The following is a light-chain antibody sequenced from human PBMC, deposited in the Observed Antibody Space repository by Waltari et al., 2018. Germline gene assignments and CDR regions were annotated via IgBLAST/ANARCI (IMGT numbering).Light chain of an antibody. CDR3: QHYDNSPPWT. CDR1: QSFSSGY. V-gene: IGKV3-20*01. Sequence: EIVSAQSPVTLSFSPGERATLSCRASQSFSSGYLAWYQQRPGQAPRLLIYAISSRATGIPDRFSGSGSGTDFTLTISRLEPEDFAVYYCQHYDNSPPWTFGQGTKVEIK. CDR2: AIS. J-gene: IGKJ1*01.